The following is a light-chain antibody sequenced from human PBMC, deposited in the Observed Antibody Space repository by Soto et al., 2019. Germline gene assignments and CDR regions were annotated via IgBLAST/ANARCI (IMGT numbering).Light chain of an antibody. CDR2: DNT. CDR3: QSYDNSHDWDEL. CDR1: SSNIGAGYA. Sequence: QSVLTQPPSVSGAPGQRVTISCTGSSSNIGAGYAVHWYQQLPGTAPKLLISDNTNRPSGVPDRFSASNSGTTASLAITGLQAEDEAEYYCQSYDNSHDWDELFGGGTKLTVL. V-gene: IGLV1-40*01. J-gene: IGLJ2*01.